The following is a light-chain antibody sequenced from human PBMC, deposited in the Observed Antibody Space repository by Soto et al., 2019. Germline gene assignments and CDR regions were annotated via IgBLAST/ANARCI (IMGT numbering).Light chain of an antibody. CDR1: SRDIGAYNF. CDR2: DVN. V-gene: IGLV2-14*03. Sequence: ALTQPASVSGSPGQSITISCTGTSRDIGAYNFVSWYQQHPGKAPKLMLYDVNIRPSGVSNRFSGSKSGNTASLTISGLQAEDEADYYCTSWTTSTTMIFGGGTKLTVL. J-gene: IGLJ2*01. CDR3: TSWTTSTTMI.